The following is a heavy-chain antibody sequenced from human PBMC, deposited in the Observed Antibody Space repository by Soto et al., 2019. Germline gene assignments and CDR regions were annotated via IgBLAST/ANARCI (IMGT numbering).Heavy chain of an antibody. CDR1: GGSISSYF. Sequence: SETLSLTCSVSGGSISSYFKSWIRQAPGKGLEWIGCIYDSGDANYNPSLKSRVAISLDTSKNQFSLKLSSVTAADAAVYYCVASRTAVFGDALDIWALGTMVTVSS. CDR2: IYDSGDA. J-gene: IGHJ3*02. CDR3: VASRTAVFGDALDI. D-gene: IGHD2-21*02. V-gene: IGHV4-59*03.